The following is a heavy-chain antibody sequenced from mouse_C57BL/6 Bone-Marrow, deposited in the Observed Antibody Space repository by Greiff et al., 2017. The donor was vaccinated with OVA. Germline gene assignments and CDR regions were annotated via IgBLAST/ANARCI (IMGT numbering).Heavy chain of an antibody. V-gene: IGHV1-64*01. CDR2: IHPNSGST. Sequence: QVQLKQSGAELVKPGASVKLSCKASGYTFTSYWMHWVKQRPGQGLEWIGMIHPNSGSTNYNEKFKSKATLTVDKSSSTAYMQLSSLTSEDSAVYYWASSDWDGDYWGQGTTLTVSS. D-gene: IGHD4-1*01. CDR1: GYTFTSYW. J-gene: IGHJ2*01. CDR3: ASSDWDGDY.